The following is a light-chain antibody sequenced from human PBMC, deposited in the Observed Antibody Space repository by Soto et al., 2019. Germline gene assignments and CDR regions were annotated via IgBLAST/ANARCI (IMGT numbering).Light chain of an antibody. Sequence: DIQMTQSPSSLSASVGDRVTITCRASQSISSYLNWYQQKPGKAPKLLIYAASSLQSGVPSRFSGSGSGTDFTLTISSLQPEDFATYYCQQSYSMYLTFGPGTKVDIK. CDR3: QQSYSMYLT. V-gene: IGKV1-39*01. CDR1: QSISSY. J-gene: IGKJ3*01. CDR2: AAS.